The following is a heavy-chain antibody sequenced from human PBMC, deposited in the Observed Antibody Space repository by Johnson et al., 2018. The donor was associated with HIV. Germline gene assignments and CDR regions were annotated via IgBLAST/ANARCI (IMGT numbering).Heavy chain of an antibody. CDR3: ARGRITMIGVDLRGGGFDI. V-gene: IGHV3-30-3*01. D-gene: IGHD3-22*01. J-gene: IGHJ3*02. Sequence: QVQLVESGGGVVQPGRSVRLYCAASGLNFSDYGMHWVRQAPGKGLEWVAVISFDGSKEYYADSVKGRFTISRDNSKKTLYLQVNSLRDEDTAVYYCARGRITMIGVDLRGGGFDIWGQGTTVTVSS. CDR2: ISFDGSKE. CDR1: GLNFSDYG.